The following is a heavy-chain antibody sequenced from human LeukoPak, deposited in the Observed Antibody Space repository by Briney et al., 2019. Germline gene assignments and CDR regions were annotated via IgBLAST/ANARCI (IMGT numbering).Heavy chain of an antibody. V-gene: IGHV3-53*01. CDR3: ARAADYVWGSWPY. J-gene: IGHJ4*02. D-gene: IGHD3-16*01. CDR1: GFTVSSSY. Sequence: GGSLRLSCAASGFTVSSSYMSWVRQAPGKGLEWVSVIYSGGNTYYADSVKGRFTISRDNSKNTLYLQMNSLRAEDTAVYYCARAADYVWGSWPYWGQGTLVTVSS. CDR2: IYSGGNT.